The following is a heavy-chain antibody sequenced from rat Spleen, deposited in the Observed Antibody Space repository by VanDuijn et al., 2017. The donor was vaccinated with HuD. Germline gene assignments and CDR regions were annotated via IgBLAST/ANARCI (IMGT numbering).Heavy chain of an antibody. D-gene: IGHD4-4*01. CDR3: ARRGNSVFWNFDF. CDR2: IGTGVYNT. Sequence: EVQLVESGGGLVQPGRSLKLSCAASGFTFSNYGMHWIRQAPTKGLEWVASIGTGVYNTYYRDSVRGRFTISRDNAKSSLYLQMNSLKSEDTATYYCARRGNSVFWNFDFWGPGTMVSVSS. J-gene: IGHJ1*01. V-gene: IGHV5S13*01. CDR1: GFTFSNYG.